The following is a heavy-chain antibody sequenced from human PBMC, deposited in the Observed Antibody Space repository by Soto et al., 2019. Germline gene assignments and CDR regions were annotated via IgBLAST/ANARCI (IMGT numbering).Heavy chain of an antibody. V-gene: IGHV1-8*01. Sequence: ASVKVSCKASGYTFTSYDINWVRQATGQGLEWMGWMNPNSGNTGYAQKFQGRVTMTRNTSISTAYMELSSLRSEDTAVYYCARGISGEYYYSYMDVWGKGTTVTVSS. D-gene: IGHD3-3*02. CDR3: ARGISGEYYYSYMDV. J-gene: IGHJ6*03. CDR2: MNPNSGNT. CDR1: GYTFTSYD.